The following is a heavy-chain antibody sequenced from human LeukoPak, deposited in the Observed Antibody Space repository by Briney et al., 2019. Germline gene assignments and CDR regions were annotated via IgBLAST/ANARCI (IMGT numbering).Heavy chain of an antibody. CDR3: ARDMYYYDSGSYWGFNY. CDR2: IYYSGST. D-gene: IGHD3-10*01. CDR1: GGSISSSSYY. Sequence: PSETLSLTCTVSGGSISSSSYYWGWIRQPPGKGLEWIGSIYYSGSTYYNPSLKSRVTMSVDTSKNQFSLKLSSVTAADTAVYYCARDMYYYDSGSYWGFNYWGQGTLVTVSS. J-gene: IGHJ4*02. V-gene: IGHV4-39*07.